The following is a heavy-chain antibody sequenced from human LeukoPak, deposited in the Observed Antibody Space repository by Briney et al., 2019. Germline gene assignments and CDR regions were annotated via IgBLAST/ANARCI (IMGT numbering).Heavy chain of an antibody. CDR1: GFTFDDYA. V-gene: IGHV3-9*01. Sequence: GGSLRLSCAASGFTFDDYAMHWVRQAPGKGLEWVSGISWNSGSIGYADSVKGRFTISRDNSKNTLSLQMNSLRAEDTAVYYCAREVGPFDYWGQGTLVTVSS. CDR3: AREVGPFDY. D-gene: IGHD1-26*01. J-gene: IGHJ4*02. CDR2: ISWNSGSI.